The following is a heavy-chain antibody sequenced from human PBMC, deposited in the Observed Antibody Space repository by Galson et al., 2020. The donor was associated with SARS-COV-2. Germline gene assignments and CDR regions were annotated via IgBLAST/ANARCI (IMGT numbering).Heavy chain of an antibody. Sequence: GGSLRLSCAASGFTPSSHWLTWVRQGPGTGLEWVADINEDGSQTYYVASARGRFTISRDNARNSLYLQMDSLRADDTAVYYCAKSLNGFNHVCYLGGATTAHRYYLDSWGQGTLVTVSS. CDR2: INEDGSQT. CDR1: GFTPSSHW. D-gene: IGHD5-12*01. CDR3: AKSLNGFNHVCYLGGATTAHRYYLDS. J-gene: IGHJ4*02. V-gene: IGHV3-7*03.